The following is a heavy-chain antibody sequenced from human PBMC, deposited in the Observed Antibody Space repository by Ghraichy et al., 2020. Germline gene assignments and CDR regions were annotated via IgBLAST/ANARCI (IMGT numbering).Heavy chain of an antibody. CDR2: ITSSGSTT. D-gene: IGHD4-17*01. CDR3: ARSRGSQMRLHYVDP. CDR1: GFTFSTYT. V-gene: IGHV3-48*02. J-gene: IGHJ5*02. Sequence: LSLTCAATGFTFSTYTMAWVRQAPGKGLEWVSCITSSGSTTYYADSVQGRFTISRDNAKDSLYLQMNSLRDEDTAVYYCARSRGSQMRLHYVDPWGQGTLVTVSS.